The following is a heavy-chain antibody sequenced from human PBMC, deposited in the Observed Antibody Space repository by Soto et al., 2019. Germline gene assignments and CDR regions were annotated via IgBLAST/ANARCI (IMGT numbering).Heavy chain of an antibody. Sequence: TLSLTCTVSGGSISSYYWSWIRQSPGKGLEWIGYIYYLGSTDYNPSLKSRVTISVDTSKRQFSLRLTSVTAADTAVYYCARDGYDGSGSPYPAYWGPGTQVTVSS. V-gene: IGHV4-59*01. D-gene: IGHD3-10*01. J-gene: IGHJ4*02. CDR3: ARDGYDGSGSPYPAY. CDR2: IYYLGST. CDR1: GGSISSYY.